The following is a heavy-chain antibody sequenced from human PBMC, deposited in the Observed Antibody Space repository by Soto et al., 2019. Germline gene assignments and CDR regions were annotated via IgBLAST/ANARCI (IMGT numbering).Heavy chain of an antibody. CDR3: ARLGRPTLTTGGGYWYFDL. V-gene: IGHV4-59*08. Sequence: QVQLQESGPGLVKPSETLSLTCTVSGGSISSYYWSWIRQPPGKGLEWIGYIYYSGSTNYNPSLKSRVTISVDTSKNQFSLKLSSVTAADTAVYYCARLGRPTLTTGGGYWYFDLWGRDTLVTVSS. CDR2: IYYSGST. J-gene: IGHJ2*01. CDR1: GGSISSYY. D-gene: IGHD4-17*01.